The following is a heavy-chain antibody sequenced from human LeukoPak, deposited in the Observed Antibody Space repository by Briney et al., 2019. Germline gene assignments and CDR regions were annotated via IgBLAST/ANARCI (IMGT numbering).Heavy chain of an antibody. V-gene: IGHV4-59*01. CDR2: IYYSGST. Sequence: SETLSLTCTVSGGSISNYYWSWIRQPPGKGLEWIGYIYYSGSTNYNPSLKSRVTISVDTSKNQFSLKLSSVTAADTAVYYCARGLPSDYWGQGTLVTVSS. J-gene: IGHJ4*02. CDR3: ARGLPSDY. D-gene: IGHD4-11*01. CDR1: GGSISNYY.